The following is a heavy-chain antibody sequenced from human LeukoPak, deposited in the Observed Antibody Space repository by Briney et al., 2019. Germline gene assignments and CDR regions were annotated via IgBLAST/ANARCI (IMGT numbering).Heavy chain of an antibody. D-gene: IGHD1-1*01. CDR1: GGSISSSSYC. J-gene: IGHJ4*02. Sequence: SETLSLTCTVSGGSISSSSYCWGWIRQPPGKGMEWIGSIYYTGGTYYSPSLKSRVTISVDMSKNQFSLNLSSVTAADMAVYYCASQRLTTGFDYWGQGTLVTVFS. V-gene: IGHV4-39*01. CDR3: ASQRLTTGFDY. CDR2: IYYTGGT.